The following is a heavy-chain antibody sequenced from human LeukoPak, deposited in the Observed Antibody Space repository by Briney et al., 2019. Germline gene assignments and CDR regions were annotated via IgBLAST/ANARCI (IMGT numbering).Heavy chain of an antibody. Sequence: GGPLRLSCAASGFTFSRYEMNWVRQAPGKGLEWVSSISTSSSYIYYADSVKGRFTISRDNAKKSLYLEMNSLRAEDTAVYYCARDVGLMVYAFDYWGQGILVTVSS. CDR3: ARDVGLMVYAFDY. J-gene: IGHJ4*02. D-gene: IGHD2-8*01. CDR2: ISTSSSYI. V-gene: IGHV3-21*01. CDR1: GFTFSRYE.